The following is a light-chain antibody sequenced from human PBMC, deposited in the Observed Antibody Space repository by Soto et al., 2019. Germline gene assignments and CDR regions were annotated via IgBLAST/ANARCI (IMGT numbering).Light chain of an antibody. Sequence: EIVLTQSPGTLSLSPGERATLSCRASQSISSSYLAWYQQKPGQAPRLLIYETSSRATGIPDRFSGSGSVTDFTLTVSRLEPEDFAVYYCQQYGTSPPLTFGGGTRVEIK. J-gene: IGKJ4*01. CDR1: QSISSSY. CDR3: QQYGTSPPLT. CDR2: ETS. V-gene: IGKV3-20*01.